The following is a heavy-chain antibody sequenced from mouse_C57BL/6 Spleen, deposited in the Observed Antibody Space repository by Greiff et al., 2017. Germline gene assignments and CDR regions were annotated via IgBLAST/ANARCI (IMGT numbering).Heavy chain of an antibody. CDR2: IDPSDSYT. CDR3: ARDYYGSSYRCDY. D-gene: IGHD1-1*01. V-gene: IGHV1-50*01. Sequence: QVQLQQPGAELVKPGASVKLSCKASGYTFTSYWMQWVKQRPGQGLEWIGEIDPSDSYTNYNQKFKGKATLTVDTSTSTVYMQLSSLTSDDSAVYYCARDYYGSSYRCDYWGQGTTLTVSS. J-gene: IGHJ2*01. CDR1: GYTFTSYW.